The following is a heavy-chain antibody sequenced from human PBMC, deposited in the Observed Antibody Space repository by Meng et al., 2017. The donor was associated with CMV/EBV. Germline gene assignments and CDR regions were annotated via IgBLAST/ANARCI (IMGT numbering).Heavy chain of an antibody. Sequence: SCKASGGTFSSYAMHWVRQAPGKGLEWVSVVSYDGSNKYYADSVKGRFTISRDNSKTLYLQMNTLRIEDTAVYYCARGGYDLGGYFFDYWGQGTQVTVSS. CDR1: GGTFSSYA. CDR3: ARGGYDLGGYFFDY. J-gene: IGHJ4*02. D-gene: IGHD5-12*01. V-gene: IGHV3-30*04. CDR2: VSYDGSNK.